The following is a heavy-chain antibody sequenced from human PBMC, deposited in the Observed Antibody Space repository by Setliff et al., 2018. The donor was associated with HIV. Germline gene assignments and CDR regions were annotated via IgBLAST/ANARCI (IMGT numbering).Heavy chain of an antibody. CDR1: GGSFSGYY. J-gene: IGHJ4*02. D-gene: IGHD3-10*01. V-gene: IGHV4-34*01. Sequence: PSETLSLTCAVYGGSFSGYYWSWIRQSPGKGLGWIGEINHSGSTNYNPSVKSRVTISIDTSKNQFSLKLSSVTAADTALYYCAREGRFTYGLKADYWGQGTLVTVSS. CDR2: INHSGST. CDR3: AREGRFTYGLKADY.